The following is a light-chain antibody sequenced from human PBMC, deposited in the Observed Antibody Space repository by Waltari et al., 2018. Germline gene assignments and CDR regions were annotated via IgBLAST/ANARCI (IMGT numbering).Light chain of an antibody. CDR1: SSNIGAGYD. CDR2: GNT. CDR3: QSYDSSPSGVV. J-gene: IGLJ2*01. V-gene: IGLV1-40*01. Sequence: QSVLTQPPSMSGAPGQRVTISCTGSSSNIGAGYDVHWYQQLPGTAPKLLLYGNTARPCGVPDRFSCSKSSTSASLAITGLQAEDEADYYCQSYDSSPSGVVFGGGTKLTV.